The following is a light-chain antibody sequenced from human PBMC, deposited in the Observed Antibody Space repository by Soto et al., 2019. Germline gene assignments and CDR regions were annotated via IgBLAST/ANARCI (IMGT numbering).Light chain of an antibody. Sequence: RATLSCSASQSVNSNLAWYQQKPGQAPRLIIYGASTRATGVPARFSVSGYGTEYALGIRTRESGDSAVYNCQQYGTSPWTFGQVSNVAIK. V-gene: IGKV3D-15*02. CDR1: QSVNSN. J-gene: IGKJ1*01. CDR3: QQYGTSPWT. CDR2: GAS.